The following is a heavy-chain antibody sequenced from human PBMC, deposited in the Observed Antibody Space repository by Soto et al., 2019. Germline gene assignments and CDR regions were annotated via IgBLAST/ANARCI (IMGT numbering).Heavy chain of an antibody. CDR3: ARGVIH. J-gene: IGHJ4*02. CDR2: IYYRGST. Sequence: QVQLQESGPGLVKPSQTLSLTCTVSGGSISSGGYYWSWIRQHPGKGLEWIGSIYYRGSTFYNSSLXSWXTIAVDTSKNQFSLKLSSVTAADTAVYYCARGVIHWGQGTLVTVSS. V-gene: IGHV4-31*03. D-gene: IGHD2-21*01. CDR1: GGSISSGGYY.